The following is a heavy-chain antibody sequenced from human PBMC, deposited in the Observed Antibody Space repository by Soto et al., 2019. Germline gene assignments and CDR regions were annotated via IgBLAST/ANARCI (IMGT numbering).Heavy chain of an antibody. CDR1: GGSFSGYY. D-gene: IGHD1-26*01. Sequence: QVQLQQWGAGLLKPSETLSLTCAVYGGSFSGYYWSWIRQPPGKGLEWIGEINHSGSTNYNPSLKGGVTISVGTSKNQFSLRLGSVPAADPVVYYCARPHGQPRRILPARRVTNGWFDPWGQGTLVTVSS. CDR3: ARPHGQPRRILPARRVTNGWFDP. V-gene: IGHV4-34*01. J-gene: IGHJ5*02. CDR2: INHSGST.